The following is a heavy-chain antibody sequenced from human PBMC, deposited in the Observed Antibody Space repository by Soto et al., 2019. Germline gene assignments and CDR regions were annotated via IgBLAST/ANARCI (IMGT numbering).Heavy chain of an antibody. CDR3: ARAATTVIKRDYYYYMDV. Sequence: GGSLRLSCAASGFTFNSYSMNWVRQTPGKGLEWVSYISSSSSTIYYADSVKGRFTISRDNAKNSLYLQMNSLRAEDTAVYYCARAATTVIKRDYYYYMDVWGKGTTVTVSS. CDR1: GFTFNSYS. V-gene: IGHV3-48*01. CDR2: ISSSSSTI. J-gene: IGHJ6*03. D-gene: IGHD4-17*01.